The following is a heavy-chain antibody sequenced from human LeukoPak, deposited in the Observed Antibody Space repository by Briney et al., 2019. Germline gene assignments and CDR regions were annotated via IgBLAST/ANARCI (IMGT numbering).Heavy chain of an antibody. Sequence: PGGSLRLFCAASGFTFSSYEMHWVRQAPGKGLEWVSYISSSGSTIYYADSVKGRFTISRDNAENSLYLQMNSLRAEDTAVYYCARDVVYSSSSFGAFDIWGQGTMVTVSS. CDR1: GFTFSSYE. CDR3: ARDVVYSSSSFGAFDI. V-gene: IGHV3-48*03. CDR2: ISSSGSTI. D-gene: IGHD6-6*01. J-gene: IGHJ3*02.